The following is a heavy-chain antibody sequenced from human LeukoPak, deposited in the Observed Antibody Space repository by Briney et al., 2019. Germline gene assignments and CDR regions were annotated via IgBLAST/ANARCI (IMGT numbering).Heavy chain of an antibody. Sequence: SETLSLTCIVSGGSISSYYWNWIRQPPGKGLEWIGYIYYSGSTNYNPSLKSRVTISVDTSKNQFSLKLTSVTAADTAVYYCATMAVVDGTYDAFDIWGQGTMVTVSS. CDR2: IYYSGST. V-gene: IGHV4-59*01. J-gene: IGHJ3*02. CDR3: ATMAVVDGTYDAFDI. D-gene: IGHD2-15*01. CDR1: GGSISSYY.